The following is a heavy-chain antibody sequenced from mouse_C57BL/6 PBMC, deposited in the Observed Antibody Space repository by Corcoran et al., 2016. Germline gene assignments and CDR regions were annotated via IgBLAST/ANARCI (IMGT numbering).Heavy chain of an antibody. CDR3: ARGGSLENWFAY. J-gene: IGHJ3*01. V-gene: IGHV9-3*01. CDR2: INTYSGVP. CDR1: GYTFTTYG. Sequence: QIQLVQSGPELKKPGETVKISCKASGYTFTTYGMSWVKQAPGKGLKWMGWINTYSGVPTYADDFKGRFAFSLETSASTAYLQINNLKNEDTATYFCARGGSLENWFAYWGQGTLVTVSA.